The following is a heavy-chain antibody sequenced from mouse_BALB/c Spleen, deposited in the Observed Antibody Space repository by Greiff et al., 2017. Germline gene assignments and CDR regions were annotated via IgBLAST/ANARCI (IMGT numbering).Heavy chain of an antibody. J-gene: IGHJ3*01. V-gene: IGHV5-17*02. CDR3: ARGRNRYDEGTWFAY. D-gene: IGHD2-14*01. Sequence: DVQLVESGGGLVKPGGSLKLSCAASGFAFSSFGMHWVRQAPEKALEWVAYISSGSSTIYYADTVKGRFTISRDNPKNTLFLQMTSLRSEDTAMYYCARGRNRYDEGTWFAYWGQGTLVTVSA. CDR1: GFAFSSFG. CDR2: ISSGSSTI.